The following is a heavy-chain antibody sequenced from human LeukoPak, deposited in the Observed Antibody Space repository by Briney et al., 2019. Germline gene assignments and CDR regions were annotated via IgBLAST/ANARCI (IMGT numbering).Heavy chain of an antibody. CDR2: ISGSGGST. D-gene: IGHD3-10*01. V-gene: IGHV3-23*01. CDR1: GFTFSSYA. CDR3: AKVPITMVRGVIIKGPLGWFDP. J-gene: IGHJ5*02. Sequence: GGSLRFSCAASGFTFSSYAMSWVRQAPGKGLEWVSAISGSGGSTYYADSVKGRFTISRDNSKNTLYLQMNSLRAEDTAVYYCAKVPITMVRGVIIKGPLGWFDPWGQGTLVTVSS.